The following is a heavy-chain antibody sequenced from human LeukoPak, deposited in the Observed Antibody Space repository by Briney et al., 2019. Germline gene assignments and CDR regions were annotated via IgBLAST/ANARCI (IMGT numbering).Heavy chain of an antibody. J-gene: IGHJ3*02. CDR2: ISSSSSTI. CDR1: GFTFSSYS. CDR3: ARRSPWGSYRTPVDAFDI. D-gene: IGHD3-16*02. Sequence: GGSLRLSCAASGFTFSSYSMNWVRQAPGKGLEWVSYISSSSSTIYYADSVKGRFTISRDNAKNSLYLQMNSLRAEDTAVYYCARRSPWGSYRTPVDAFDIWGQGTMVTVSS. V-gene: IGHV3-48*01.